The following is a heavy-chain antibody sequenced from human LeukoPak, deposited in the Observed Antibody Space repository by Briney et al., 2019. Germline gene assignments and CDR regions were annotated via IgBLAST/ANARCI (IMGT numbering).Heavy chain of an antibody. J-gene: IGHJ6*04. CDR2: IYYSGST. D-gene: IGHD1-14*01. V-gene: IGHV4-30-4*08. CDR3: ARGHNTRWLFPSVDV. CDR1: GGSISSGDYY. Sequence: SETLSLTCTVSGGSISSGDYYWSWIRQPPGKGLEGIGYIYYSGSTYYNPSLKSRVTISVDTSKNQFSLKLSSVTAADTAVYYCARGHNTRWLFPSVDVWGKGTTVAVSS.